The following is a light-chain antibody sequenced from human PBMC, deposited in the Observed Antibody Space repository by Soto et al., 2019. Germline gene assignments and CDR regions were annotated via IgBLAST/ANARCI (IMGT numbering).Light chain of an antibody. J-gene: IGKJ1*01. Sequence: EFGFTQSPATLSLSPGERATLSCRASQSVSSIYLAWYQQKPGQAPRLLIYGASSRATGIPDRFSGSGSGTDFTLTISRLEPEDFAVYYCQQYGSSPPKTFGQGTKVDIK. V-gene: IGKV3-20*01. CDR3: QQYGSSPPKT. CDR2: GAS. CDR1: QSVSSIY.